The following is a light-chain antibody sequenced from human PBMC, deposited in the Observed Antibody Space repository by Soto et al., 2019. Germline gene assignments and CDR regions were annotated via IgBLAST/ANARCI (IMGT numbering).Light chain of an antibody. CDR2: GAS. CDR1: QSVSSSY. CDR3: QQYGSSRT. J-gene: IGKJ1*01. V-gene: IGKV3-20*01. Sequence: EIVLTQSPGTLSLSPGERATLSCRASQSVSSSYLAWYQQKPGQAPRLPIYGASSRATGIPDRFSGSGSGTDFTLTISRLVPEDFAVYYCQQYGSSRTFGQGTKVDI.